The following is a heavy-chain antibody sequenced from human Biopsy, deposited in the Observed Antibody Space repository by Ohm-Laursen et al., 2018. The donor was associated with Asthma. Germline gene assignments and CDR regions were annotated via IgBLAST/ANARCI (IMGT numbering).Heavy chain of an antibody. V-gene: IGHV4-39*07. CDR1: SGSGGYMRSGNYY. Sequence: SDTLSLTCSLSSGSGGYMRSGNYYWGWIRQPPGKGLEWIGSIYYSGTTYYSPSLKSRVTISVDKSKNQFSLNLSAVTAADTAVYYCATLRVYCRDANCFFFNYWGQGTLVTVSS. D-gene: IGHD2-15*01. J-gene: IGHJ4*02. CDR2: IYYSGTT. CDR3: ATLRVYCRDANCFFFNY.